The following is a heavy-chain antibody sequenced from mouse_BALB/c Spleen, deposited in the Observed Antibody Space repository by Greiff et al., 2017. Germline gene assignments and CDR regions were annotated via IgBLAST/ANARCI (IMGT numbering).Heavy chain of an antibody. D-gene: IGHD2-14*01. CDR3: ARATGYDDVMDY. J-gene: IGHJ4*01. CDR2: ISDGGSYT. V-gene: IGHV5-4*02. CDR1: GFTFSDYY. Sequence: EVHLVESGGGLVKPGGSLKLSCAASGFTFSDYYMYWVRQTPEKRLEWVATISDGGSYTYYPDSVKGRFTISRDNAKNNLYLQMSSLKSEDTAMYYCARATGYDDVMDYWGQGTSVTVSS.